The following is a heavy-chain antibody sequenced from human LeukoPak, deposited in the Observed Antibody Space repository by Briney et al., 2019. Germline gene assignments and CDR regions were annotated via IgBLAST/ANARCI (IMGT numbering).Heavy chain of an antibody. J-gene: IGHJ5*02. CDR2: INHSGST. V-gene: IGHV4-34*01. Sequence: SETLSLTCAVYGGSFSGYYWSWIRQPPGKGLEWIGEINHSGSTNYNPSLKSRVTISVDTSKNQFSLKLSSVTAADTAVYYCARGRMCSSTSCYHSWFDPWGQGTLVTVSS. CDR3: ARGRMCSSTSCYHSWFDP. D-gene: IGHD2-2*01. CDR1: GGSFSGYY.